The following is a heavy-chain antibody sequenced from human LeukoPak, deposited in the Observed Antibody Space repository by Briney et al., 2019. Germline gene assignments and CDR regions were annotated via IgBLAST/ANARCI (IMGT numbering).Heavy chain of an antibody. D-gene: IGHD4-23*01. Sequence: GGSLRLSCAASGFTFSSYWMNWVRQAPGKGLVWVSRIASDGSSTTYADSVKGRFSISRDNAKNTLYLQMNGLRVEDTAVYYCARGRPHGNDYWGQGTLVTVSS. CDR2: IASDGSST. V-gene: IGHV3-74*01. CDR1: GFTFSSYW. CDR3: ARGRPHGNDY. J-gene: IGHJ4*02.